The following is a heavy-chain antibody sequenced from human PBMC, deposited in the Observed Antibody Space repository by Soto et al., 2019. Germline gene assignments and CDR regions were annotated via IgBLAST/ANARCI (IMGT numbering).Heavy chain of an antibody. D-gene: IGHD4-17*01. V-gene: IGHV3-74*01. CDR2: INKDGSGT. J-gene: IGHJ4*02. CDR1: GFIFNNYW. Sequence: DVQLAESGGGLVQPGGSLRLSCAASGFIFNNYWMNWVRRAPGKGLVWVSRINKDGSGTNYADSVRGRFTISRDNAENTLFLQMNSLRVEDTAVYYCASGAYYGDIRGYWGPGTLVTVSS. CDR3: ASGAYYGDIRGY.